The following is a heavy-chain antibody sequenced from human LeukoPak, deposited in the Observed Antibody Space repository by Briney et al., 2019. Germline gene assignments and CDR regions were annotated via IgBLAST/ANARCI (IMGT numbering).Heavy chain of an antibody. CDR2: IIPIFGIA. CDR3: ARLATTEGPFDY. CDR1: GGAFSSYA. V-gene: IGHV1-69*04. D-gene: IGHD5-24*01. Sequence: ASVKVSCKASGGAFSSYAISWVRQAPGQGLEWMGRIIPIFGIANYAQKFQGRVTITADKSTSTAYMELNSLRSEDTAVYYCARLATTEGPFDYWGQGTLVTVSS. J-gene: IGHJ4*02.